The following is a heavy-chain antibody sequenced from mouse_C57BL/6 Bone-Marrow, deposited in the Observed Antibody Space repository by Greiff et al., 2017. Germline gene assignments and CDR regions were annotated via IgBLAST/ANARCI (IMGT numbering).Heavy chain of an antibody. CDR1: GYTFTSYW. CDR3: AIYFDY. Sequence: QVQLQQPGAELVKPGASVKLSCKASGYTFTSYWMQWVKQRPGQGLEWIGEIDPSDSYTNYNQKFKGKATLTVDTSSSTAYMQLLSLTSEDSAVYYCAIYFDYWGQGTTLTVSS. CDR2: IDPSDSYT. V-gene: IGHV1-50*01. J-gene: IGHJ2*01.